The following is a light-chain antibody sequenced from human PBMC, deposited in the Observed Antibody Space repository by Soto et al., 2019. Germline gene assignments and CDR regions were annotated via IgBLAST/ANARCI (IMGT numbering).Light chain of an antibody. V-gene: IGKV3-20*01. Sequence: EIVLTQSPGTLSLSPVERATLACRASQSVRSNYLAWYQQKTGQAPRILIYGESNRATGIPDRFSGSGSGTDLNLTISRLEPEDFAVYYCQQYDNSPLTCGGGTKVDIK. CDR1: QSVRSNY. J-gene: IGKJ4*01. CDR3: QQYDNSPLT. CDR2: GES.